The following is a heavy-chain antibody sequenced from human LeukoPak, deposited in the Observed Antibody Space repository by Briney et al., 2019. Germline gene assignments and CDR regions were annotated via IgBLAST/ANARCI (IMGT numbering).Heavy chain of an antibody. CDR2: FDPEDGET. CDR1: GYTLTELS. Sequence: ASVKVSCKVSGYTLTELSMHWVRQAPGKGLEWMGGFDPEDGETIYAQKFQGRVTMTEDTSTDTAYMELSSLRSEDTAVYYCATDSNKGVAFDYWGQGTLVTVSS. D-gene: IGHD3-3*01. V-gene: IGHV1-24*01. J-gene: IGHJ4*02. CDR3: ATDSNKGVAFDY.